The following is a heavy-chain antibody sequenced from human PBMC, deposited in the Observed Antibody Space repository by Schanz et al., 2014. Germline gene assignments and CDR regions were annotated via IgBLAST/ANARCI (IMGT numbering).Heavy chain of an antibody. CDR1: GFTFSSYC. CDR3: ARDHTTESYYSAGPPIDY. CDR2: IWYDGSNK. Sequence: QVQLVESGGGVVQPGRSLRLSCAASGFTFSSYCMHWVRQAPGKGLAWVAVIWYDGSNKYYADSVKGRFSISRDNSTTTLFLQMNSLRAEDTAVYYCARDHTTESYYSAGPPIDYWGQGTLLTVSS. D-gene: IGHD1-26*01. V-gene: IGHV3-33*01. J-gene: IGHJ4*02.